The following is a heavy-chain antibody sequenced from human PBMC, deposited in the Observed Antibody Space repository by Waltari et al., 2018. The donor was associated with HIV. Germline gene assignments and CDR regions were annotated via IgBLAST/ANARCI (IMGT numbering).Heavy chain of an antibody. CDR2: IIPILGIA. J-gene: IGHJ4*02. Sequence: QVQLVQSGAEVKKPGSSVKVSCKASGGTFSSYTNSWGRQAPGQGLEWMGRIIPILGIANYAQKFQGRVTITADKSTSTAYMELSSLRSEDTAVYYCAKAEYSSGWYGQTSGLDYWGQGTLVTVSS. D-gene: IGHD6-19*01. CDR1: GGTFSSYT. CDR3: AKAEYSSGWYGQTSGLDY. V-gene: IGHV1-69*02.